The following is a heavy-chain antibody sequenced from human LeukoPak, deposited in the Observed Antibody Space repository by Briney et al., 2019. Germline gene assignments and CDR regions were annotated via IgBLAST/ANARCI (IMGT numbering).Heavy chain of an antibody. Sequence: PGGSLRLSCVASGFTFSNYWMLWVRQAPGKGLMWVSLISTDGKSTGYAESVKGRFTISRDNAKNALYLQMDILRVEDTALYFCVRDYQFIQEVWGQGTTVTVSS. CDR1: GFTFSNYW. CDR2: ISTDGKST. CDR3: VRDYQFIQEV. V-gene: IGHV3-74*01. J-gene: IGHJ6*02. D-gene: IGHD2-2*01.